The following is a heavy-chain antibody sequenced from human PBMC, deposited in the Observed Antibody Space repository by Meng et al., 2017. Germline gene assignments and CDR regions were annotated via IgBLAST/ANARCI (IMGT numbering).Heavy chain of an antibody. CDR2: IYPGDSDT. J-gene: IGHJ4*02. CDR1: GYSFTSYW. V-gene: IGHV5-51*01. CDR3: ARRIKPGSSWSRIDY. Sequence: GESLKISCKGSGYSFTSYWIGWVRQMPGKGLEWMGIIYPGDSDTRYSPSFQGQVTISADKSISTAYLQWSSLKASNTAMYYCARRIKPGSSWSRIDYWGQGTLVTVSS. D-gene: IGHD6-13*01.